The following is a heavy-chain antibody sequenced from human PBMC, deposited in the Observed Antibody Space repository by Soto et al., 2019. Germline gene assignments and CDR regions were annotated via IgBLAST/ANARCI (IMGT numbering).Heavy chain of an antibody. CDR2: IDPSDSYT. J-gene: IGHJ6*02. V-gene: IGHV5-10-1*01. D-gene: IGHD3-10*01. Sequence: PGESLKISCKGSGYSFTSYWISWVRQMPGKGLEWMGRIDPSDSYTNYSPSFQGHVTISADKSISTAYLQWSSLKASDTAMYYCARLTGDYYGSADYYGMDVRGQGTTVTVSS. CDR1: GYSFTSYW. CDR3: ARLTGDYYGSADYYGMDV.